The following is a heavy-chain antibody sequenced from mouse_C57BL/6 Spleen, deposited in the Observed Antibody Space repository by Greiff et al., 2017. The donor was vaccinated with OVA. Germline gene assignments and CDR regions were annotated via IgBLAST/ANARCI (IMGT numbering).Heavy chain of an antibody. Sequence: VQRVESGPGLVQPSQSLSITCTVSGFSLTSYGVHWVRQSPGKGLEWLGVIWSGGSTDYNAAFISRLSISKDNSKSQVFFKMNSLQADDTAIYYCARNEGVRGYAKDYWGQGTSVTGSS. J-gene: IGHJ4*01. V-gene: IGHV2-2*01. CDR3: ARNEGVRGYAKDY. D-gene: IGHD2-1*01. CDR1: GFSLTSYG. CDR2: IWSGGST.